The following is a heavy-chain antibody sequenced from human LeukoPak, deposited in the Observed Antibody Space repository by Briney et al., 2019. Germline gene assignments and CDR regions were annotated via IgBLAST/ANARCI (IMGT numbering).Heavy chain of an antibody. J-gene: IGHJ4*02. CDR2: ISGSDGST. CDR1: GFTFSTYA. D-gene: IGHD4-17*01. Sequence: GGSLRLSCAASGFTFSTYAVSWVRQAPGKRLEWVSAISGSDGSTYYADSVKGRFTVSRDNSKNTLYLQMNSLRAEDTAVYYCAKDLRTTSGLGFFDYWGQGTLVTVSS. V-gene: IGHV3-23*01. CDR3: AKDLRTTSGLGFFDY.